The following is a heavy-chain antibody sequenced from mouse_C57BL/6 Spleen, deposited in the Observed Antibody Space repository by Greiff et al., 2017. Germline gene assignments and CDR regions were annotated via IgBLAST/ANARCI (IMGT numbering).Heavy chain of an antibody. D-gene: IGHD1-1*01. Sequence: QVKLKQSGAELARPGASVKLSCKASGYTFTSYGISWVKQRTGQGLEWIGEIYPRSGNTYYNEKFKGKDTLTADKSSSSAYIELRSLTSEGSAVYFCARSFDYYLNYGGQGTTLTVSS. CDR1: GYTFTSYG. CDR3: ARSFDYYLNY. V-gene: IGHV1-81*01. CDR2: IYPRSGNT. J-gene: IGHJ2*01.